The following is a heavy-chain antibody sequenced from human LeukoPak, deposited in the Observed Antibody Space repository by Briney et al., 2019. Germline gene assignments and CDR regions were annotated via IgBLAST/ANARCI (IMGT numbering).Heavy chain of an antibody. J-gene: IGHJ4*02. V-gene: IGHV1-18*01. CDR1: GYTFTSYG. CDR2: ISAYNGNT. D-gene: IGHD2-2*01. Sequence: GASVKISCKASGYTFTSYGISWVRQAPGQGLEWMGWISAYNGNTNYAQKLQGRVTMTTDTSTSTAYMELRSLRSDDTAVYYCARVVVPAAIGEFDYWGQGTLVTVSS. CDR3: ARVVVPAAIGEFDY.